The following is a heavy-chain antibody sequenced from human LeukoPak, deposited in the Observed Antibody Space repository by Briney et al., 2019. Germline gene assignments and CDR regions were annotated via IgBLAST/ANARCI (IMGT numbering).Heavy chain of an antibody. J-gene: IGHJ2*01. Sequence: TGGSLRLSCAASGFTFSSSAMSWVRQAPGKGLEWVSAISNNGGYTYYADSVKGRFTISRDSSRNTLFLHMNTLRAEDTAIYYCAKDRTVGASYWYFDLWGRGTLVTVSS. V-gene: IGHV3-23*01. D-gene: IGHD1-26*01. CDR3: AKDRTVGASYWYFDL. CDR2: ISNNGGYT. CDR1: GFTFSSSA.